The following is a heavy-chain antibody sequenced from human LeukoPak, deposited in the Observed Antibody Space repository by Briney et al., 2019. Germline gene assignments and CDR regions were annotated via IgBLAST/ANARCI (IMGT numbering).Heavy chain of an antibody. D-gene: IGHD6-13*01. Sequence: GGSLRLSCAASGFTFNNYWIHWVRQAPGKGLVWVSRINTDGRTTTYADSVKGRFTISRDNAKNTVHLQMNSLRAEDTAVYYCARAIAAAGEADYWGQGTLVTVSS. CDR3: ARAIAAAGEADY. CDR1: GFTFNNYW. V-gene: IGHV3-74*01. CDR2: INTDGRTT. J-gene: IGHJ4*02.